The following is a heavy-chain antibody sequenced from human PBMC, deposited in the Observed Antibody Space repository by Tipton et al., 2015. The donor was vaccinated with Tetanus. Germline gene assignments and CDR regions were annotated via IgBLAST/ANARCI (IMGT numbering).Heavy chain of an antibody. D-gene: IGHD4-11*01. CDR2: TYYRSKWFN. Sequence: GLVKPSQTLSLTCAISGDSVSSNTMAWNWIRQSPSRGLERLGRTYYRSKWFNDYAVSLRGRITVNADTSRNQFSLQQNSVISEDTAVYDCARDPGHSVDVWGQGTTVTVSS. J-gene: IGHJ6*02. CDR1: GDSVSSNTMA. V-gene: IGHV6-1*01. CDR3: ARDPGHSVDV.